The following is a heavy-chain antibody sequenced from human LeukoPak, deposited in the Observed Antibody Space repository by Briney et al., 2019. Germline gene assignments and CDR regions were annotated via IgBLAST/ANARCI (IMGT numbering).Heavy chain of an antibody. D-gene: IGHD1-26*01. Sequence: ASVKVSCKASGFTFSNSAIQWVRQARGPRLEWIGWIIVGSGRTHYAQNLQERLTITRDMSTNTAYMELSSLRSEDTAVYYCAAELYSGTYGRCCSFAFWGQGTPVTVSS. CDR1: GFTFSNSA. J-gene: IGHJ4*02. V-gene: IGHV1-58*02. CDR2: IIVGSGRT. CDR3: AAELYSGTYGRCCSFAF.